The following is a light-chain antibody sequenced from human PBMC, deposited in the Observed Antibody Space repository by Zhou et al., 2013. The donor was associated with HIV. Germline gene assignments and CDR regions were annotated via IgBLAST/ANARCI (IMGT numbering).Light chain of an antibody. CDR1: QIVSSRY. J-gene: IGKJ2*01. CDR2: GAS. Sequence: EIVLTQSPGTLSLSPGERATLSCRASQIVSSRYLAWYQQKPGQAPRLLIYGASSRATGIPGRFSGSGSGTDFTLTISRLEPEDFAVYYCQQYGSSYTFGRGTKLEI. CDR3: QQYGSSYT. V-gene: IGKV3-20*01.